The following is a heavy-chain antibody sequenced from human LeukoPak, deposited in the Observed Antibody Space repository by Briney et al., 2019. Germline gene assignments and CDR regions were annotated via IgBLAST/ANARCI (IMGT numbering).Heavy chain of an antibody. J-gene: IGHJ1*01. D-gene: IGHD3-3*01. V-gene: IGHV4-39*07. Sequence: TSETLSLTCTVSGGSISSSSYYWGWIRQPPGKGLEWIGSIYYSGSTYYNPSLKSRVTISVDTSKNQFSLKLSSVTAADTAVYYCARDRPLTVYYDFWSGYAGYFQHWGQGTLVTVSS. CDR2: IYYSGST. CDR1: GGSISSSSYY. CDR3: ARDRPLTVYYDFWSGYAGYFQH.